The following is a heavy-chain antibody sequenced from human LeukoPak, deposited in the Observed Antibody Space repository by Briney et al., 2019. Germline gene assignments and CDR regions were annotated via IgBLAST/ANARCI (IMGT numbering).Heavy chain of an antibody. CDR1: GCSISSSSYD. Sequence: ASGTLSLTFTVSGCSISSSSYDWGWLRQPPGKGREWILSIYYSRSTYYNPSLKSRFTISVDTYKNQFSLNLSSMTAADTAVYYCARRGNYDCWSGYGALSYYFDYWGQGTLVTVSS. V-gene: IGHV4-39*01. CDR2: IYYSRST. J-gene: IGHJ4*02. CDR3: ARRGNYDCWSGYGALSYYFDY. D-gene: IGHD3-3*01.